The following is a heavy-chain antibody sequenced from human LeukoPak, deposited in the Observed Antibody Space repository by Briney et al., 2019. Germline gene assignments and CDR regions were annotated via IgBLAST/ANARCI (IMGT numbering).Heavy chain of an antibody. Sequence: GGSLRLSCAASGFTFSSYWMNWVRQAPGKGLVWVSRIASDGSSTTYADSVKGRFSISRDNAKNTLYLQMNSLRVEDTAVYYCARGWPHGKDYWGQGTLVTVSS. D-gene: IGHD4-23*01. CDR2: IASDGSST. J-gene: IGHJ4*02. CDR3: ARGWPHGKDY. V-gene: IGHV3-74*01. CDR1: GFTFSSYW.